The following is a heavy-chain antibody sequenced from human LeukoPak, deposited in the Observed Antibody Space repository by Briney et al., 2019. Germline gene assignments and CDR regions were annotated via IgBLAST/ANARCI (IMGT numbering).Heavy chain of an antibody. V-gene: IGHV3-23*01. CDR2: IIGSGGST. D-gene: IGHD3-10*01. CDR1: GFTFSSYA. Sequence: PGGPLRLSCAAPGFTFSSYAMSWVRQAPGKGLEWVSAIIGSGGSTYYADSVKGRFTISRDNPKNTLYLQITSLRAEATAGYYFPKDVGEVITAVFDYWGQGTLVTVSS. CDR3: PKDVGEVITAVFDY. J-gene: IGHJ4*02.